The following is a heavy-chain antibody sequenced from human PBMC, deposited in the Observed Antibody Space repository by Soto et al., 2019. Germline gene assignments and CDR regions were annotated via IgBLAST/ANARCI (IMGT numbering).Heavy chain of an antibody. CDR2: ISYDGINK. V-gene: IGHV3-30-3*01. J-gene: IGHJ4*02. CDR1: GFTFSSHA. Sequence: SLRLSCAASGFTFSSHAMHWVRQAPGKGLEWVAVISYDGINKYYADSVKGRFTISRDNSKNTPFLQMNSLRAEDAGVYYCASSGYWGQGTLVTVS. CDR3: ASSGY.